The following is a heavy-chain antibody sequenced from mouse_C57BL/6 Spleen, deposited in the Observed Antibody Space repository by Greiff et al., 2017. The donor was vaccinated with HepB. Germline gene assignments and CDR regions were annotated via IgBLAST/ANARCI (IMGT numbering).Heavy chain of an antibody. CDR3: ARERPYDYENYYYAMDY. D-gene: IGHD2-4*01. CDR1: GFNIKDYY. J-gene: IGHJ4*01. Sequence: VQLKQSGAELVKPGASVKLSCTASGFNIKDYYMHWVKQRTEQGLEWIGRIDPEDGETKYAPKFQGKATITADTSSNTAYLQLSSLTSEDTAVYYCARERPYDYENYYYAMDYWGQGTSVTVSS. V-gene: IGHV14-2*01. CDR2: IDPEDGET.